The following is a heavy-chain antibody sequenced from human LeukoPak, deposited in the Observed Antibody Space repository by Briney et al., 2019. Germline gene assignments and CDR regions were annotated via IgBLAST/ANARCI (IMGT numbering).Heavy chain of an antibody. J-gene: IGHJ4*02. CDR2: IWYDGSHE. V-gene: IGHV3-33*01. D-gene: IGHD4-11*01. CDR1: GFTFNTHD. Sequence: GGSLRLSCAASGFTFNTHDMHWVRRAPGKGLEWVAVIWYDGSHEYYADSVKGRFTISRDSAKNTLYLQMNSLRAEDTAVYYCARIGKTVTTIDYWGQGTLVTVSS. CDR3: ARIGKTVTTIDY.